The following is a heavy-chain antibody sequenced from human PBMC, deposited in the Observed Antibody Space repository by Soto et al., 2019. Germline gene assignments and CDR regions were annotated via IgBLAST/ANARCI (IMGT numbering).Heavy chain of an antibody. J-gene: IGHJ6*02. V-gene: IGHV3-33*01. CDR3: ARDLVRFLEWSDSYYYGMDV. D-gene: IGHD3-3*01. CDR1: GFTFSSYG. Sequence: GGSLRLSCAASGFTFSSYGMNWVRQAPGKGLEWVAVIWYDGSNKYYADSVKGRFTISRDNSKNTLYLQMNSLRAEDTAVYYWARDLVRFLEWSDSYYYGMDVWGQGTTVTVSS. CDR2: IWYDGSNK.